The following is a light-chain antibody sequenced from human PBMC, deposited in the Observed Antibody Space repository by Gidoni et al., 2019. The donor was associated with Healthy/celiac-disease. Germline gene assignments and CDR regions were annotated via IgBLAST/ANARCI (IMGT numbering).Light chain of an antibody. CDR1: QSVRCSY. CDR2: DAS. Sequence: EIVLTQSPATLSFSPGERATLSCGASQSVRCSYLAWYQQIPGLAPRLLIYDASSRATGIPKVSLTISRLEPEEFAVCFCQQFDTSRALTFGGGTEVEIK. V-gene: IGKV3D-20*01. CDR3: QQFDTSRALT. J-gene: IGKJ4*01.